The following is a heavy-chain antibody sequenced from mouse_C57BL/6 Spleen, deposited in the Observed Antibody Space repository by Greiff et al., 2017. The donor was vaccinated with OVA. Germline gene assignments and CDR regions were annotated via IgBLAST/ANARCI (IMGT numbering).Heavy chain of an antibody. Sequence: QVQLKESGAELVKPGASVKMSCKASGYTFTSYWITWVKQRPGQGLEWIGDIYPGSGSTNYNEKFKSKATLTVDTSSSTAYMQLSSLTSEDSAVYYCARCYSNYGAWFAYWGQGTLVTVSA. CDR1: GYTFTSYW. CDR2: IYPGSGST. J-gene: IGHJ3*01. D-gene: IGHD2-5*01. V-gene: IGHV1-55*01. CDR3: ARCYSNYGAWFAY.